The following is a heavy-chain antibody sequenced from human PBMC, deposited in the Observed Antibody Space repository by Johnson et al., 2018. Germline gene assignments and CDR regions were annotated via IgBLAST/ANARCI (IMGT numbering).Heavy chain of an antibody. CDR3: ARDSEYCTNGVCYLSTKHYGMDF. CDR1: GGSVSSGSYY. Sequence: QVQLQESGPGLVKPSEPLSLSCTVSGGSVSSGSYYWIWIRQPPGKGLEGIGYIDYSGSTNYNPSLKSRVTISVDTAKNQFSMKLSSVTAADTAVYYCARDSEYCTNGVCYLSTKHYGMDFWGQGTTVTVSS. J-gene: IGHJ6*02. V-gene: IGHV4-61*01. CDR2: IDYSGST. D-gene: IGHD2-8*01.